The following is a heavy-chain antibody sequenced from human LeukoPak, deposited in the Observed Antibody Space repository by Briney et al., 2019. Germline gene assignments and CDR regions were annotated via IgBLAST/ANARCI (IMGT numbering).Heavy chain of an antibody. Sequence: PSETLSLTCTVSGGSISSSSYYWGWIRQSPGKGLEWIGSIYYSGSTYYNLSLKSRVTISVDSSKKQFSLKLTSVTAADTAVYYCAACSASCQLYFDYWGQGTLVTVSS. CDR1: GGSISSSSYY. CDR2: IYYSGST. CDR3: AACSASCQLYFDY. D-gene: IGHD2-2*01. J-gene: IGHJ4*02. V-gene: IGHV4-39*01.